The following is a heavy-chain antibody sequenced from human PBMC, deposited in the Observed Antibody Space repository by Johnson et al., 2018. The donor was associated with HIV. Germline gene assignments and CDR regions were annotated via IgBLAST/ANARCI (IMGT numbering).Heavy chain of an antibody. CDR3: VIVGATLDI. Sequence: QGQLVESGGGVVQPGGSLRLSCAASGFTFSSFGMHWVRQAPGKGLEWVAVISYDGSNKYYADSVKGRFTISRDNSKNTLYLQMNSLRAEDAAVYYCVIVGATLDIWGQGTMVTVSS. D-gene: IGHD1-26*01. CDR1: GFTFSSFG. V-gene: IGHV3-30*19. J-gene: IGHJ3*02. CDR2: ISYDGSNK.